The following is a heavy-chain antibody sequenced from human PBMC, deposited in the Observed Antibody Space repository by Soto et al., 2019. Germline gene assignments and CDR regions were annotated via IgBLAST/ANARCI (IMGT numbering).Heavy chain of an antibody. CDR3: AHVDIVTTMNGFAY. Sequence: QITLKESGPTLVKPTQTLTLTCTFSGLSLTTSGVGVGWIRQPPGKALEWLVLIYWDDDKRFSPSLKTRLTITKDASKNQVVLTMTNMDPVDTATYYCAHVDIVTTMNGFAYWGQGTLVTVSS. CDR2: IYWDDDK. J-gene: IGHJ4*02. CDR1: GLSLTTSGVG. D-gene: IGHD5-12*01. V-gene: IGHV2-5*02.